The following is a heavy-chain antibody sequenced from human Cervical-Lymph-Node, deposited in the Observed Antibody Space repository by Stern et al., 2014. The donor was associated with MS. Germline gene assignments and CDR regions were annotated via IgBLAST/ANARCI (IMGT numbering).Heavy chain of an antibody. CDR2: LGNKANNYAA. J-gene: IGHJ4*02. Sequence: EVQLVESGGGLVQPGGSLTLSCAASGFSFSGSSMHWVRPPSRGVLEWVGRLGNKANNYAATYLASVRGRFTFSRDDSKNTAYLQMNSLKIEDTAVYYCTSEATSRWGPGTLVTVS. CDR1: GFSFSGSS. CDR3: TSEATSR. V-gene: IGHV3-73*01.